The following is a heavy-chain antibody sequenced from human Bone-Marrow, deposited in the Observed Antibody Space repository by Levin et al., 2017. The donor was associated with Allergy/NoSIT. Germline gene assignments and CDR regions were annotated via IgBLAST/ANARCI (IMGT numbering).Heavy chain of an antibody. Sequence: ASVKVSCKASGYTFTSYDFNWVRQATGQGLEWMGWMNPNSGNTGYAQKFQGRVTMTRNTSISTAYMELSSLRSEDTAVYYCARGRGEAYYYGMDVWGQGTTVTVSS. CDR2: MNPNSGNT. J-gene: IGHJ6*02. CDR3: ARGRGEAYYYGMDV. D-gene: IGHD4-17*01. V-gene: IGHV1-8*01. CDR1: GYTFTSYD.